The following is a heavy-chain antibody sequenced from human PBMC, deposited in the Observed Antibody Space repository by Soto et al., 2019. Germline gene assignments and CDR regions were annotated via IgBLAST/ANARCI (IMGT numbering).Heavy chain of an antibody. Sequence: QVQLVESGGGVVQPGRSLRLSCAASGFTFSSYGMHWVRQAPGKGLEWVAVIWYDGSNKYYADSVKGRFTISRDNSKNTLYLQMNSLRAEDTAVYYCARDSSSWYGNRKDFDYWGQGTLVTVSS. CDR2: IWYDGSNK. CDR1: GFTFSSYG. D-gene: IGHD6-13*01. V-gene: IGHV3-33*01. CDR3: ARDSSSWYGNRKDFDY. J-gene: IGHJ4*02.